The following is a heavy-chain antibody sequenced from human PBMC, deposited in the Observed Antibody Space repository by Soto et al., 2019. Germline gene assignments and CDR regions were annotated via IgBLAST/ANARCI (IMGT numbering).Heavy chain of an antibody. CDR2: ISAYNGNT. CDR1: GYTFTSYG. D-gene: IGHD1-1*01. CDR3: ARDVVVQLERGYPSLNYYYGMDV. Sequence: ASVKVSCKASGYTFTSYGIRWVRQAPGQGLEWMGWISAYNGNTNYAQKLQGRVTMTTDTSTSTAYMELRSLRSDDTAVYYCARDVVVQLERGYPSLNYYYGMDVWGQGTTVTVSS. V-gene: IGHV1-18*04. J-gene: IGHJ6*02.